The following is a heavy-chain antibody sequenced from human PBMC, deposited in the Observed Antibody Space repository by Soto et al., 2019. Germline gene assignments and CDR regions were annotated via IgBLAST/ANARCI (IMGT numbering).Heavy chain of an antibody. CDR2: IYPDDSDT. J-gene: IGHJ5*02. D-gene: IGHD3-3*01. Sequence: GESLKISCKGSGYSFTNYWIGWVRQMPGKGLEWMGMIYPDDSDTKYSPYFQGQVTFSADKSINTAYLQWSSLKASDTAIYYCARLEWLSLADWFDPWGQGTLVTVSS. CDR3: ARLEWLSLADWFDP. V-gene: IGHV5-51*01. CDR1: GYSFTNYW.